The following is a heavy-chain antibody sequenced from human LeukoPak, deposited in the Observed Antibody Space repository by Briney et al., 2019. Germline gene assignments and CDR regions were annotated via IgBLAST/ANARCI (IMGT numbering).Heavy chain of an antibody. CDR2: ISGSGGST. Sequence: PGGSLRLSCAASGFTFSSYAMSWVRQAPGKGLEWVSAISGSGGSTYYADSVKGRFTISRDNSKNTPYLQMNSLRAEDTAVYYCAKDLWDYYDSSGRDDAFDIWGQGTMVTVSS. CDR3: AKDLWDYYDSSGRDDAFDI. J-gene: IGHJ3*02. D-gene: IGHD3-22*01. V-gene: IGHV3-23*01. CDR1: GFTFSSYA.